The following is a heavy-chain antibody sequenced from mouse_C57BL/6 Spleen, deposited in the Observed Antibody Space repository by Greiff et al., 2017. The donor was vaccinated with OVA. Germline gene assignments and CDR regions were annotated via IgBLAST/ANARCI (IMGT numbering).Heavy chain of an antibody. CDR1: GYTFTDYY. CDR3: ARSGQLRLPFAY. CDR2: INPYNGGT. Sequence: VQLKQSGPVLVKPGASVKMSCKASGYTFTDYYMNWVKQSHGKSLEWIGVINPYNGGTSYNQKFKGKATLTVDKSSSTAYMELNSLTSEDSAVYYCARSGQLRLPFAYWGQGTLVTVSA. D-gene: IGHD3-2*02. V-gene: IGHV1-19*01. J-gene: IGHJ3*01.